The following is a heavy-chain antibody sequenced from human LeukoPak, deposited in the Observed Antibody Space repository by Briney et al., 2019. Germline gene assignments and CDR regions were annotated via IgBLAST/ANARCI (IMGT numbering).Heavy chain of an antibody. CDR1: GGSISSSSYY. Sequence: PSETLSLTCTVSGGSISSSSYYWGWIRQPPGKGLEWIGSIYYSGSTYYNPSLKSRVTISVDTSKNQFSLKLSSVTAADTAVYYCARDVGDYHGRWFDPWGQGTLVTVSS. D-gene: IGHD4-17*01. CDR2: IYYSGST. V-gene: IGHV4-39*07. CDR3: ARDVGDYHGRWFDP. J-gene: IGHJ5*02.